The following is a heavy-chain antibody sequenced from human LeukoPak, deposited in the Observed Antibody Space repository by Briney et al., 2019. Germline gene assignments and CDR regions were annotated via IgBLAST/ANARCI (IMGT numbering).Heavy chain of an antibody. CDR3: AKRVDDTTGCYSPGEN. Sequence: PGGSLRLSCAASGFTFSGYAMSWVRQAPGKGLEWVSAISGTAGITHYADSVRGRFTISRDNSNSTLYLQMHSVRAEDTAVYYCAKRVDDTTGCYSPGENWGQGTLVTVSS. D-gene: IGHD3-22*01. CDR2: ISGTAGIT. J-gene: IGHJ4*02. CDR1: GFTFSGYA. V-gene: IGHV3-23*01.